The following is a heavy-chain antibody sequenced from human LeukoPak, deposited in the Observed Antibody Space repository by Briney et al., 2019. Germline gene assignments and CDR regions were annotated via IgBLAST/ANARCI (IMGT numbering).Heavy chain of an antibody. CDR3: AGEGPQTMVRGVLYYYYGMDV. V-gene: IGHV1-3*01. J-gene: IGHJ6*02. CDR1: GYTFTSYA. CDR2: INAGNGNT. D-gene: IGHD3-10*01. Sequence: GASVKVSCKASGYTFTSYAMHWVRQAPGQRLEWMGWINAGNGNTEYSQKFQGRVTITRDTSASTAYMELSSLRSEDTAVYYCAGEGPQTMVRGVLYYYYGMDVWGQGTTVTVSS.